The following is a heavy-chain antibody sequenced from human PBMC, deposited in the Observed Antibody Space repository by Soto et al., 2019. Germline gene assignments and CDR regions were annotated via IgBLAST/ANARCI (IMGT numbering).Heavy chain of an antibody. CDR2: ISGSGGST. D-gene: IGHD6-13*01. CDR1: GFTFSSYA. V-gene: IGHV3-23*01. J-gene: IGHJ4*02. CDR3: AKGYSSSWYKVDYFDY. Sequence: GGSLRLSCAASGFTFSSYAMSWVRQAPGKGLEWVSAISGSGGSTYYADSVKGRFTISRDNSKNTLYLQMNSLRAEDTAVYYCAKGYSSSWYKVDYFDYWGQGTLVTVSS.